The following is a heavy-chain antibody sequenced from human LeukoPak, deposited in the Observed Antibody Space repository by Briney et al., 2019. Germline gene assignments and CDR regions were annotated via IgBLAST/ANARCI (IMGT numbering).Heavy chain of an antibody. V-gene: IGHV4-31*03. CDR3: AREDDSSGSLDY. Sequence: SETLSLTCTVSGGSISSGGYYWSWIRQHPGTGLEWIGYIYYSGSTYYNPSLKSRVTISVDTSKNQFSLKLSSVTAADTVVYYCAREDDSSGSLDYWGQGTLVTVSS. CDR2: IYYSGST. D-gene: IGHD3-22*01. J-gene: IGHJ4*02. CDR1: GGSISSGGYY.